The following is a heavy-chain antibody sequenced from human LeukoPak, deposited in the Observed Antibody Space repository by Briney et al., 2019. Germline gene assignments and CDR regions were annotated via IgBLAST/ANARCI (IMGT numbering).Heavy chain of an antibody. CDR2: ISASGNNT. CDR3: AKGARDSGSYYSALHY. Sequence: GGSLRLSCAASGFTFSTYAMYWVRQAPGKGLEGVSGISASGNNTYYAVSVKGRFTISRDNSKNTLYVQMNSLRAEDTAVYYCAKGARDSGSYYSALHYWGQGTLVTVSS. CDR1: GFTFSTYA. V-gene: IGHV3-23*01. D-gene: IGHD3-10*01. J-gene: IGHJ4*02.